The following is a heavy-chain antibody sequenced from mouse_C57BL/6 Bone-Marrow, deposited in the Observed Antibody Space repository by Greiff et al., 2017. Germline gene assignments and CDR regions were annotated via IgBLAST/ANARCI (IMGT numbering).Heavy chain of an antibody. V-gene: IGHV1-76*01. CDR1: GYTFTDYY. CDR2: IYPGSGNT. D-gene: IGHD4-1*01. Sequence: QVQLQQSGAELVRPGASVKLSCKASGYTFTDYYINWVKQRPGQGLEWIARIYPGSGNTYYNEKFKGKATLTAEKSSSTAYMQLSSLTSEDSAVYFYARRWDFDYWGQGTTLTVSS. CDR3: ARRWDFDY. J-gene: IGHJ2*01.